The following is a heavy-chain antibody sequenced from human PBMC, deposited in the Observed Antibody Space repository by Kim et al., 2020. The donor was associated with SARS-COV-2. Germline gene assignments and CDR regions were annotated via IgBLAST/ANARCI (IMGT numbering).Heavy chain of an antibody. V-gene: IGHV3-53*01. J-gene: IGHJ6*02. D-gene: IGHD3-10*01. CDR1: GFTVSSTY. CDR2: IYSGGST. CDR3: ARDRVEVSVTYGLKNYYYYYGMDV. Sequence: GGSLRLSCAASGFTVSSTYMSWVRLAPGKGLEWVSVIYSGGSTYYADSVKGRFTISRDNSKNTLYLQMNSLRAEDTAVYYCARDRVEVSVTYGLKNYYYYYGMDVWGQGTTVTVSS.